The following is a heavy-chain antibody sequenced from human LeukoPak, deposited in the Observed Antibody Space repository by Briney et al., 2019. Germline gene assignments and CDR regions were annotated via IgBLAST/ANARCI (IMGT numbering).Heavy chain of an antibody. CDR1: VFTLSSSA. D-gene: IGHD3-22*01. CDR3: AKDSNTMIVVVIRY. Sequence: GGSLRLSCAPCVFTLSSSAVSWVRQAPGKGLEWVSAISGSGGSTYYADSVKGRFTISRDNPKNTMYLQMNSLRAEDTAVYYCAKDSNTMIVVVIRYWGQGTPVTVSS. CDR2: ISGSGGST. J-gene: IGHJ4*02. V-gene: IGHV3-23*01.